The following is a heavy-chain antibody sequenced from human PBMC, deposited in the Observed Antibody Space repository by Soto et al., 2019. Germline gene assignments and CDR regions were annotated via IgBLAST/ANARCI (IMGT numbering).Heavy chain of an antibody. Sequence: TSETLSLTCTVSGGSISSYYWSWIRQPPGKGLEWIGYIYYSGSTNYNPSLKSRVTISVDTSKNQFSLKLSSVTAADTAVYYCARHQPPYGDYNYWGQGTLVTVSS. CDR2: IYYSGST. J-gene: IGHJ4*02. CDR1: GGSISSYY. D-gene: IGHD4-17*01. V-gene: IGHV4-59*08. CDR3: ARHQPPYGDYNY.